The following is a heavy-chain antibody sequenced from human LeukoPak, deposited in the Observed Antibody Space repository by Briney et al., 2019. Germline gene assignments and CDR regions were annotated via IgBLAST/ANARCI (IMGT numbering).Heavy chain of an antibody. Sequence: GGSLRLSCAASGFTVSSNYMSWVRQAPGKGLEWVSVIYSGGSTYYADSVKGRFTISRDNSKNTLYLQMNSLRAEDTAVYYCASASGYSYGAQFDYWGQGTLVTVSS. V-gene: IGHV3-66*01. CDR2: IYSGGST. D-gene: IGHD5-18*01. CDR3: ASASGYSYGAQFDY. J-gene: IGHJ4*02. CDR1: GFTVSSNY.